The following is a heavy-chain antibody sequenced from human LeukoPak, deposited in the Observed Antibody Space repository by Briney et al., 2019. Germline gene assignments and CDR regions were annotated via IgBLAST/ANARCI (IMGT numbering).Heavy chain of an antibody. Sequence: GGSLRLSCAASGFTFSSYAMSWVRQAPGKGLEWVSAISGSGGSTYYAGSVKGRFTISRDNSKNTLYLQMNSLRAEDTAVYYCAKNSFRSLYGSGIAEPWGQGTLVTVSS. CDR3: AKNSFRSLYGSGIAEP. CDR2: ISGSGGST. J-gene: IGHJ5*02. CDR1: GFTFSSYA. V-gene: IGHV3-23*01. D-gene: IGHD3-10*01.